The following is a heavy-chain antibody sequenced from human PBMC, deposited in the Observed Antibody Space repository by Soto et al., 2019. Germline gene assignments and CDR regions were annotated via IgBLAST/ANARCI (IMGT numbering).Heavy chain of an antibody. J-gene: IGHJ6*02. V-gene: IGHV4-39*01. D-gene: IGHD4-17*01. CDR3: ARRSVTTAYYYYGMDV. Sequence: VSGGSISSSSYYWGWIRQPPGKGLEWIGSIYYSGSTYYNPSLKSRVTISVDTSKNQFSLKLSSVTAADTAVYYCARRSVTTAYYYYGMDVWGQGTTVTVSS. CDR1: GGSISSSSYY. CDR2: IYYSGST.